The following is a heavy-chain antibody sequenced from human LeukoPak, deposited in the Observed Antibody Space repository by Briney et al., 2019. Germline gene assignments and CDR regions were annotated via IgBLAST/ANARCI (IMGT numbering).Heavy chain of an antibody. CDR2: IYSGGST. J-gene: IGHJ4*02. CDR1: GFTVSSNY. D-gene: IGHD4-17*01. V-gene: IGHV3-66*01. Sequence: PGGSLRLSCAASGFTVSSNYMSWVRQAPGKGLECVSVIYSGGSTYYADSVKGRFTISRDNSKNTLYLQMNSLRAEDTAVYYCARDRGDYGVDYWGQGTLVTVSS. CDR3: ARDRGDYGVDY.